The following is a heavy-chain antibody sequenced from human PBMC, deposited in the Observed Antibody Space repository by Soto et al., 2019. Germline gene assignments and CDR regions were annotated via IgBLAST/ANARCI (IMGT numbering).Heavy chain of an antibody. CDR2: ISSSSSYV. J-gene: IGHJ5*01. D-gene: IGHD1-1*01. V-gene: IGHV3-21*01. CDR1: GVTFSSYS. Sequence: EVQLVESGGGLVKPGGSLRLSCAASGVTFSSYSMNWVRQAPGKWLEWVSSISSSSSYVYYADSVKGRFTISRDNAKISLYLQMNSLTAEDTAVYYCARDRHETTALAPYNWFESWGQGTLVTVSS. CDR3: ARDRHETTALAPYNWFES.